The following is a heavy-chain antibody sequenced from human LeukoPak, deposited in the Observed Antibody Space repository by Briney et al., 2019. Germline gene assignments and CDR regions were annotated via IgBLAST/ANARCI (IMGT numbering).Heavy chain of an antibody. CDR2: INPSGGST. CDR1: GYTFTSYY. Sequence: ASVKVSCKASGYTFTSYYMHWVRQAPGQGLEWMGIINPSGGSTSYAQKFQGRVTMTRDTSTSTVYMELSSLRSEDTAVYYCASNSGSIYPFDYWGQGTLVTVSS. J-gene: IGHJ4*02. V-gene: IGHV1-46*01. D-gene: IGHD3-22*01. CDR3: ASNSGSIYPFDY.